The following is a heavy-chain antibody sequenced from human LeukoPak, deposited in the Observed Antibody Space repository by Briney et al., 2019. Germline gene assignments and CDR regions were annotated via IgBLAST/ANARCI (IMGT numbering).Heavy chain of an antibody. CDR3: ARDSHYYDSRNYGMDV. D-gene: IGHD3-22*01. CDR2: ISSSNSTI. CDR1: GFTFSSYS. J-gene: IGHJ6*02. V-gene: IGHV3-48*01. Sequence: GGSLRLSCAVSGFTFSSYSMNWVRQAPGKGLEWVSYISSSNSTIYYADSVKGRFTISRDNAKNSLYLQMNSLRAEDTAVYYCARDSHYYDSRNYGMDVWGQGTTVTVSS.